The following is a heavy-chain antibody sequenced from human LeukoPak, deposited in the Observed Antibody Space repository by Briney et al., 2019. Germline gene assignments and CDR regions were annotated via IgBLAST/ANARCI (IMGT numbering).Heavy chain of an antibody. CDR3: ARSLGLERPGYFDY. J-gene: IGHJ4*02. V-gene: IGHV4-39*01. CDR1: GGSISSSSYY. Sequence: PSETLSLTCTVSGGSISSSSYYRGWIRQPPGKGLEWIGSIYYSGSTYYNPSLKSRVTISVDTSKNQFSLKLSSVTAADTAVYYCARSLGLERPGYFDYWGQGTLVTVSS. D-gene: IGHD1-1*01. CDR2: IYYSGST.